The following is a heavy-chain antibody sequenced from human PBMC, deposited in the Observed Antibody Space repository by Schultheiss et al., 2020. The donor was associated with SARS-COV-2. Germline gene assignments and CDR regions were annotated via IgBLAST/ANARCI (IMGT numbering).Heavy chain of an antibody. CDR2: ISSSSSYI. V-gene: IGHV3-21*01. CDR1: GFTFDDYA. Sequence: GGSLRLSCAASGFTFDDYAMHWVRQAPGKGLEWVSSISSSSSYIYYADSVKGRFTISRDNAKKSLYLQMNSLRDEDTAVYYCASQSGGGFGYWGQGTLVTVSS. J-gene: IGHJ4*02. CDR3: ASQSGGGFGY. D-gene: IGHD3-16*01.